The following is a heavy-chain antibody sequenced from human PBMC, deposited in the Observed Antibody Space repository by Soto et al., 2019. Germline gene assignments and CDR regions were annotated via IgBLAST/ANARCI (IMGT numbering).Heavy chain of an antibody. D-gene: IGHD2-2*01. Sequence: GGSLRVSCAASGFTCRSYGMRWVRQAPGKGLEWVSAISGSGGSTYYADSVKGRFTISRDNSKNTLYLQMNSLRAEDTAVYYCAIYIVVVPAANDYWGQGTLVTVSS. V-gene: IGHV3-23*01. J-gene: IGHJ4*02. CDR2: ISGSGGST. CDR3: AIYIVVVPAANDY. CDR1: GFTCRSYG.